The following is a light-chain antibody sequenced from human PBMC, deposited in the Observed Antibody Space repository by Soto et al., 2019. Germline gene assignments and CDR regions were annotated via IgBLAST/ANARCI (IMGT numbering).Light chain of an antibody. CDR3: CSYAGSYIVG. J-gene: IGLJ2*01. V-gene: IGLV2-11*01. Sequence: QSALTQPRSVSGSPGQSVTISCTGTSSDVGGYNYVSWYQQHPGKAPKLMIYDVSKRPSGVPDRFSGSKSGNTASLTISGLQAEDEADYYCCSYAGSYIVGFGGGTKVTVL. CDR2: DVS. CDR1: SSDVGGYNY.